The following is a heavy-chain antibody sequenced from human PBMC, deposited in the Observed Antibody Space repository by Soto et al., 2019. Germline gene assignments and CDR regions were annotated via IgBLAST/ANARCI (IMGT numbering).Heavy chain of an antibody. CDR1: GYTFTSYD. Sequence: GASVKVSCKASGYTFTSYDINWVRQATGQGLEWMGWMNPNSGNTGYAQKFQGRVTMTRNTSISTAYMELSSLRSEDTAVYYCAIATIAVALGAFDIWGQGTMVTVSS. CDR3: AIATIAVALGAFDI. J-gene: IGHJ3*02. D-gene: IGHD6-19*01. V-gene: IGHV1-8*01. CDR2: MNPNSGNT.